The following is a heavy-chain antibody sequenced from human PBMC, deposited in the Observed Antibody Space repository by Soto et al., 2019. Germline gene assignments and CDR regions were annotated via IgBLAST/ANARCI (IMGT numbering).Heavy chain of an antibody. J-gene: IGHJ4*02. CDR3: AKGSHSRGYSGYVGQPDY. Sequence: GGSLRLSCAASGFTFSSYAMSWVRQAPGKGLEWVSAISGSGGSTYYADSVKGRFTISRDNSKNTLYLQMNSLRAEDTAVYYCAKGSHSRGYSGYVGQPDYWGQGTLVTVS. V-gene: IGHV3-23*01. CDR2: ISGSGGST. CDR1: GFTFSSYA. D-gene: IGHD5-12*01.